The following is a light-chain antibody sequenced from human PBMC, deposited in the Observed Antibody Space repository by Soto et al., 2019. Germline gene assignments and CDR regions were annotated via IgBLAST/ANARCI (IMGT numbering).Light chain of an antibody. V-gene: IGKV1-39*01. J-gene: IGKJ4*01. CDR3: QQSYRNRLT. CDR2: GAS. CDR1: QSISNY. Sequence: DIQMTQSPSSLSASVGDRVTITCRASQSISNYVNWYQQKRGKAPKPQISGASSLQRGVPSRFSGTRSERDFTRTSSSLQPENCASYYCQQSYRNRLTFGRGTNVELK.